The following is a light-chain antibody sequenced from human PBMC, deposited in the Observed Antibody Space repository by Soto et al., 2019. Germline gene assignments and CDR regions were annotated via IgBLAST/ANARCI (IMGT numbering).Light chain of an antibody. CDR2: DVS. Sequence: QSALTHPASVSRSPGQSITVSCTETSSDVGGYNYVSWYQQHPGNAPKLMIYDVSNRPSGESNRFPGSKSVNTASLTVSGLQAEDEADYYCSTHTGSSSAYVFGTGPKATVL. CDR1: SSDVGGYNY. V-gene: IGLV2-14*01. CDR3: STHTGSSSAYV. J-gene: IGLJ1*01.